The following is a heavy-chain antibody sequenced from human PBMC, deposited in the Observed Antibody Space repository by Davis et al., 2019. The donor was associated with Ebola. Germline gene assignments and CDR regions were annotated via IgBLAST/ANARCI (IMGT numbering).Heavy chain of an antibody. CDR3: ARGSGGLYHYYYNGLDV. Sequence: PGGSLRLSCHSSGYISINYWIAWVRQMPGKGLEWMGTTVPRDSDARYSPSFQGQVTVPADTSNTTAYLEWSSLKASDSAIYYCARGSGGLYHYYYNGLDVWGQGTTVTVSS. CDR1: GYISINYW. J-gene: IGHJ6*01. V-gene: IGHV5-51*01. CDR2: TVPRDSDA. D-gene: IGHD2-15*01.